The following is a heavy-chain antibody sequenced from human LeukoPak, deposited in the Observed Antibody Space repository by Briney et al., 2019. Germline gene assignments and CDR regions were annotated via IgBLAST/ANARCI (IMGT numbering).Heavy chain of an antibody. V-gene: IGHV3-21*01. J-gene: IGHJ4*02. CDR1: GFTFIDYA. CDR3: ARETAHSSGWFDY. D-gene: IGHD6-19*01. CDR2: ISSSSSYI. Sequence: GGSLRLSCAASGFTFIDYAMNWVRQAPGKGLEWVSSISSSSSYIYYADSVKGRFTISRDNAKNSLYLRMHSLRAEDTSVYFCARETAHSSGWFDYWGQGSLVTVSS.